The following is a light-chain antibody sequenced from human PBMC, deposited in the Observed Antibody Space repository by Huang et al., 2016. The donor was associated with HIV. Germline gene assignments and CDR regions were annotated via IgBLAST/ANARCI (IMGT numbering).Light chain of an antibody. CDR3: QHYRVWPPVYT. CDR1: QTVSSN. Sequence: EIVMTQSPATLSVSPGERATLSCRASQTVSSNLAWYQQKPGQAPRLLIYAASTRATDIPARFSGSGCGTEFTLTISSLQSEDFAVYYCQHYRVWPPVYTFGQGTKLEIK. CDR2: AAS. J-gene: IGKJ2*01. V-gene: IGKV3-15*01.